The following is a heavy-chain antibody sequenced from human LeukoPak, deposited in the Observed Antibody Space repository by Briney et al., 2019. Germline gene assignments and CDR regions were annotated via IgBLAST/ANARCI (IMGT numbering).Heavy chain of an antibody. CDR1: GGTFSSYA. CDR2: IIPIFGTA. V-gene: IGHV1-69*05. D-gene: IGHD1-1*01. Sequence: GASVKVSCKASGGTFSSYAISWVRQAPGQGLEWMGGIIPIFGTANYAQKFQGRVTITTDESTSTAYMELSSLRSEDTAVYYCAREWNNWFDPWGQGTLVTVSS. CDR3: AREWNNWFDP. J-gene: IGHJ5*02.